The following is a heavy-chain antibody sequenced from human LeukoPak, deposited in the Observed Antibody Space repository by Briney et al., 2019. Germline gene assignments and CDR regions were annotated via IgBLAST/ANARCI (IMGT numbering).Heavy chain of an antibody. Sequence: SETLSLTCAVYGGSFIGYYWSWIRQPPGKGLEWIGEINHSGSPNYNPSLKSRVTISVDTSMNHLSLRLSSVTAADTAVYYCARAYGSYRTHFDYWGQGTLVTVSS. CDR2: INHSGSP. D-gene: IGHD1-26*01. V-gene: IGHV4-34*01. J-gene: IGHJ4*02. CDR3: ARAYGSYRTHFDY. CDR1: GGSFIGYY.